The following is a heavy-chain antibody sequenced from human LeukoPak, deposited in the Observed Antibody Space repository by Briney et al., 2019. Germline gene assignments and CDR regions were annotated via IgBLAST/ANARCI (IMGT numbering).Heavy chain of an antibody. D-gene: IGHD3-3*01. V-gene: IGHV1-24*01. CDR3: ARDLDWSGLSYYYYMDV. J-gene: IGHJ6*03. CDR2: FDPEDGET. Sequence: ASVKVSCKVSGYTLTELSMHWVRQAPGKGLEWMGGFDPEDGETIYAQKLQGRVTMTTDTSTSTAYMELRSLRSDDTAVYYCARDLDWSGLSYYYYMDVWGKGTTVTVSS. CDR1: GYTLTELS.